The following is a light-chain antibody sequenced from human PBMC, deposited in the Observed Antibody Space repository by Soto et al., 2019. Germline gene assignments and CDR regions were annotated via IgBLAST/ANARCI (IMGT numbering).Light chain of an antibody. CDR3: QQRFIWPPLT. J-gene: IGKJ4*01. CDR2: DAS. V-gene: IGKV3-11*01. CDR1: QSVSTH. Sequence: VLTQSPATLSLSPGGRATLSCRASQSVSTHLARYQQKLGQAPRLLIYDASNRAPGVPARFSGSGSGTDFTLTITSLEPEDFAVYYCQQRFIWPPLTFGGGTKVE.